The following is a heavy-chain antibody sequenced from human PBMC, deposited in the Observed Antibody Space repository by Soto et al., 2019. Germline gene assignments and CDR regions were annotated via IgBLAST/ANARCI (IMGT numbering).Heavy chain of an antibody. CDR3: ARDHSGYNYVYPLDV. CDR1: GGSISTYY. J-gene: IGHJ6*02. D-gene: IGHD5-18*01. Sequence: SETLSLTCSVSGGSISTYYWNWIRQPPGKGLEWIGYISYSGSTNYNPSLKSRVTISVDTSKNQFPLKLSSVTAADTAVYYCARDHSGYNYVYPLDVWGQGTTVTVSS. V-gene: IGHV4-59*01. CDR2: ISYSGST.